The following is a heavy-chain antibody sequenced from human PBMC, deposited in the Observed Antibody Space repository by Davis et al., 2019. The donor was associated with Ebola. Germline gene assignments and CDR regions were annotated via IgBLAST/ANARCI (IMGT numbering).Heavy chain of an antibody. CDR3: ARHSGKGY. CDR2: ISSSGSYI. D-gene: IGHD3-10*01. CDR1: GFTFSSYS. V-gene: IGHV3-21*04. J-gene: IGHJ4*02. Sequence: GESLKISCAASGFTFSSYSMNWVRQAPGKGLEWVSSISSSGSYIYYADSVKGRFTISRDNAKNSLYLQMNSLRAEDTAVYYCARHSGKGYWGQGTLVTVSS.